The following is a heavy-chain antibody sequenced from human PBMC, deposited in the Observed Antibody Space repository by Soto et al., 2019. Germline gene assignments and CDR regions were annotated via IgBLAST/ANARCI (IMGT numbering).Heavy chain of an antibody. Sequence: QVQLQASGPGLVEPSQTLSLTCSVSGGSISSDVDCWSWIRQHPGKGLEWIGYMYYSGTTYYNPSLEIRVTISMDTSTNQFSLKLSSVTAADTDIYSCATTTGESGYYRYFDHWGQGTLVTVTS. V-gene: IGHV4-31*03. CDR3: ATTTGESGYYRYFDH. CDR1: GGSISSDVDC. J-gene: IGHJ4*02. D-gene: IGHD7-27*01. CDR2: MYYSGTT.